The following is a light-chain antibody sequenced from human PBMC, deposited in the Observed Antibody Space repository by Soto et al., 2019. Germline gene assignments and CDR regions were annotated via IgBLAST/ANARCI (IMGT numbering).Light chain of an antibody. CDR2: GAS. CDR3: QQYDRWPFT. V-gene: IGKV3-15*01. J-gene: IGKJ3*01. Sequence: EIVMTQSPATLSVSPVERVTLSCRASQSVSSNFAWYQQKPGQAPRLLIYGASTRATGIPDRFSGSGSGTGFTLTISSLQSEDFAVYYCQQYDRWPFTFGPGTKLDI. CDR1: QSVSSN.